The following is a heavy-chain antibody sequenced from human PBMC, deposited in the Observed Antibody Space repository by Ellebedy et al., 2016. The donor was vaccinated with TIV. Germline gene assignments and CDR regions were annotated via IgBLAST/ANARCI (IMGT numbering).Heavy chain of an antibody. J-gene: IGHJ4*02. Sequence: GESLKISCKGSGYSFTSYWISWVRQMPGKGLEWMGRIDPSDSYTNYSPSFQGHVTISADKSISTAYLQWSSLKASDTAMYYCARLNYYDSSGYSPAYWGQGTLVTVSS. CDR3: ARLNYYDSSGYSPAY. CDR1: GYSFTSYW. CDR2: IDPSDSYT. V-gene: IGHV5-10-1*01. D-gene: IGHD3-22*01.